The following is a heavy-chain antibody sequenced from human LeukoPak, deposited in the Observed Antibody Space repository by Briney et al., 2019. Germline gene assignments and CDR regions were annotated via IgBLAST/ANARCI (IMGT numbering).Heavy chain of an antibody. Sequence: GRSLRLSCAASGFTFSSYAMHWVRQAPGKGLEWVAVISYDGSNKYYADSVKGRFTISRDNSKNTLYLQMNSLRAEDTAVYYCAKRGDPPMPDYWGQGTLVTVSS. D-gene: IGHD3-10*01. CDR2: ISYDGSNK. CDR3: AKRGDPPMPDY. V-gene: IGHV3-30*04. CDR1: GFTFSSYA. J-gene: IGHJ4*02.